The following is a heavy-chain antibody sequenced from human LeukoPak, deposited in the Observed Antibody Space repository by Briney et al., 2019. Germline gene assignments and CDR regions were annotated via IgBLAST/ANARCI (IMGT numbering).Heavy chain of an antibody. V-gene: IGHV3-21*01. J-gene: IGHJ4*02. CDR1: GFTFTSYG. CDR3: ARRAGAYSHPYDY. CDR2: ISSSSSYI. Sequence: GGSLRLSCAASGFTFTSYGMTWVRQAQGKGLEWVSSISSSSSYIYYADSVKGRFTISRDNAKNSVYLQMNSLRGEDTAVYYCARRAGAYSHPYDYWGQGTLVTVSS. D-gene: IGHD4/OR15-4a*01.